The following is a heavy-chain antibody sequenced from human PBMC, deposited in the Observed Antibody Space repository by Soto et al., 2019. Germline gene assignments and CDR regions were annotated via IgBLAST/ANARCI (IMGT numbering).Heavy chain of an antibody. D-gene: IGHD1-20*01. CDR1: GVSITSYY. J-gene: IGHJ4*02. Sequence: QVQLQESGPGLVKPSETLSLTCTVSGVSITSYYWSWIRQPAGKGLEWIVRIYSSGSTNYNPSLKSRVTMSIDTSKNQFSLKLSSVTAADTAVYYCACLYNWNGWSDYWGQGTLVTVSS. CDR2: IYSSGST. V-gene: IGHV4-4*07. CDR3: ACLYNWNGWSDY.